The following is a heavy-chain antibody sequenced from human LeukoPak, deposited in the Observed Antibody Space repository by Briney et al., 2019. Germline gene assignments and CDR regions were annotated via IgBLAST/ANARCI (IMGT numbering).Heavy chain of an antibody. Sequence: PGGSLRLSCAASGFTFSSYGMHWVRQAPGKGLEWVAFIRYDGSNKYYADSVKGRFTISRDNSKNTLYLQMNSLRAEDTAVYYCAKDPGSSSFLYYFDYWGQGTLVTVSS. CDR3: AKDPGSSSFLYYFDY. D-gene: IGHD6-6*01. J-gene: IGHJ4*02. CDR1: GFTFSSYG. CDR2: IRYDGSNK. V-gene: IGHV3-30*02.